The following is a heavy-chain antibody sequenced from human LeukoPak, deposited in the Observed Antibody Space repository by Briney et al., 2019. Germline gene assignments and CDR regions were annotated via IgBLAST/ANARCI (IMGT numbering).Heavy chain of an antibody. J-gene: IGHJ3*02. D-gene: IGHD2-2*01. V-gene: IGHV4-61*02. CDR1: GGSISSGSYY. CDR3: ARGKVPAAPDAFDI. Sequence: PSETLSLTCTVSGGSISSGSYYWSWIRQPAGKGLEWIGRIYTSGSTNYNPSLKSRVTISVDTSKNQFSLKLSSVTAADTAVYYCARGKVPAAPDAFDIWGQGTMVTVSS. CDR2: IYTSGST.